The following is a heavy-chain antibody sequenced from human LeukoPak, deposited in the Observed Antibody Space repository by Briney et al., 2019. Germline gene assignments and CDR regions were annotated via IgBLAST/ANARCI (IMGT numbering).Heavy chain of an antibody. J-gene: IGHJ4*02. V-gene: IGHV4-30-2*03. CDR1: GGSISSGGYS. Sequence: SQTLSLTCAVSGGSISSGGYSWGWIRQPPGQGLEWIGSLSNSGNTYYNPSLKSRVTISVDTSKNEFSLKLSSVTAADTAVYYCVRWTAGTTEDSWGQGTLVTVSS. CDR2: LSNSGNT. CDR3: VRWTAGTTEDS. D-gene: IGHD1-1*01.